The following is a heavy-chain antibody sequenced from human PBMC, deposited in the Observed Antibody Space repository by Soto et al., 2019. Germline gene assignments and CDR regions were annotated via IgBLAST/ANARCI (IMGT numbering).Heavy chain of an antibody. CDR2: IYYSGST. CDR1: GGSISSGGYY. D-gene: IGHD5-18*01. CDR3: ARSGYSYGPNPLLY. V-gene: IGHV4-31*03. J-gene: IGHJ4*02. Sequence: PSETLSLTCTVSGGSISSGGYYWRWIRQHPGKSLEWIGYIYYSGSTYYNPSLKSRVTISVDTSKNQFSLKLSSVTAADTAVYYCARSGYSYGPNPLLYWGQGTLVTVPQ.